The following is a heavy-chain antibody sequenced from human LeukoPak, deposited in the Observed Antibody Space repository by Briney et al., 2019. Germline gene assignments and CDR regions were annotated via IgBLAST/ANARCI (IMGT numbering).Heavy chain of an antibody. CDR2: IYTSGST. J-gene: IGHJ4*02. CDR1: GGSISSYY. D-gene: IGHD1-26*01. Sequence: SETLSLTCTVSGGSISSYYWSWIRQPAGKGLEWIGCIYTSGSTNYNPSLKSRVTMSVDTSKNQFSLRLTSVTAADTAMYYCAAGPWELDFWGQGTLVTVSS. V-gene: IGHV4-4*07. CDR3: AAGPWELDF.